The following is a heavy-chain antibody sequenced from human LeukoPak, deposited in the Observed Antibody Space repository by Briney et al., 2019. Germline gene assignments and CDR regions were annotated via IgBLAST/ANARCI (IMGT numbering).Heavy chain of an antibody. V-gene: IGHV5-51*01. J-gene: IGHJ4*02. Sequence: GESLKISCKGSGYSFTSYYIVWVRQMPGKGLEWMGIIFPGDSDIRYSPSFQGQVTFSADESINTAYLQWSSLKASDTAMYYCARTAPFFDYWGQGTLVTVSS. CDR3: ARTAPFFDY. CDR1: GYSFTSYY. CDR2: IFPGDSDI.